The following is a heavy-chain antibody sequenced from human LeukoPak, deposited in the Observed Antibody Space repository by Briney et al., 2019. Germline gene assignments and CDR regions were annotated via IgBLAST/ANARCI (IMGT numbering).Heavy chain of an antibody. CDR3: ARDRIFGVVGHV. J-gene: IGHJ6*02. Sequence: SETLSLTCTVSGGSISSGGYYWSWIRQHPGKGLEWIGYIYYSGSTYYNPSLKSRVTISVDTSKNQFSLKLSSVTAADTAVYYCARDRIFGVVGHVWGQGTTVTVSS. CDR1: GGSISSGGYY. D-gene: IGHD3-3*01. V-gene: IGHV4-31*03. CDR2: IYYSGST.